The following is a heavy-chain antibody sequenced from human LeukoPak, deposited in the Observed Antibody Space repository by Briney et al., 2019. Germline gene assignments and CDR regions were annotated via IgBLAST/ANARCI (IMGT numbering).Heavy chain of an antibody. CDR2: ISAYNGNT. CDR1: GYTFTSYG. J-gene: IGHJ6*03. Sequence: GASVKVSCKASGYTFTSYGISWVRQAPGQGLEWMGWISAYNGNTNYAQKLQGRVTMTTDTSTSTAHMELRSLRSDDTAVYYCARPRLWSYYYYMDVWGKGTTVTVSS. V-gene: IGHV1-18*01. CDR3: ARPRLWSYYYYMDV. D-gene: IGHD3-16*01.